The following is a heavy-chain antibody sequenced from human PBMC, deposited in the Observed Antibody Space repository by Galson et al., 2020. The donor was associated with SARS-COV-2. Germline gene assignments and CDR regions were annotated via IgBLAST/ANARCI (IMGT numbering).Heavy chain of an antibody. CDR1: GFTFAASA. CDR2: IVVGSGKT. CDR3: AGMMTTDRTYVF. J-gene: IGHJ4*02. V-gene: IGHV1-58*01. Sequence: SVKVSCEASGFTFAASAVQWVRQARGQRLEWIGWIVVGSGKTNYAQKFRGRLSITRDMSTTTAYMELSSLTSEDTAVYYCAGMMTTDRTYVFWGQGTLVTVSS. D-gene: IGHD1-1*01.